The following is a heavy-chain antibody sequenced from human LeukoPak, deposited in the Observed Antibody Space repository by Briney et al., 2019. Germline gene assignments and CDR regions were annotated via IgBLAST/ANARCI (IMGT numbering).Heavy chain of an antibody. CDR1: GYTFTGYY. CDR2: INPNSGGT. Sequence: ASVKLSCKASGYTFTGYYMHWVRQAPGQGLEWMGWINPNSGGTNYAQKFQARITMTRDTSISTAYMELSRLRSDDTAVYYCALSVGYYYMDVWGKGTTVTISS. CDR3: ALSVGYYYMDV. V-gene: IGHV1-2*02. D-gene: IGHD2/OR15-2a*01. J-gene: IGHJ6*03.